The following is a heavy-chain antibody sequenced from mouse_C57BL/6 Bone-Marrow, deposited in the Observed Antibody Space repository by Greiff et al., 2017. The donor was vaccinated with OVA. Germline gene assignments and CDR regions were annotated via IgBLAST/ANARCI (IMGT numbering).Heavy chain of an antibody. CDR1: GFTFSSYA. CDR2: ISAGGSYT. CDR3: AREDYDEGWFAY. V-gene: IGHV5-4*01. Sequence: EVQLQQSGGGLVKPGGSLKLSCAASGFTFSSYAMSWVRQTPEKRLEWVATISAGGSYTYYTENVKGRFTISRDNAKNNLYLQMSHLKSEDTAMYYCAREDYDEGWFAYWGQGTLVTVSA. J-gene: IGHJ3*01. D-gene: IGHD2-4*01.